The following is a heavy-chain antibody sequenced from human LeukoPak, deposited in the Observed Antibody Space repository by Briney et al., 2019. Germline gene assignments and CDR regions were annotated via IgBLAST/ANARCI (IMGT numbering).Heavy chain of an antibody. V-gene: IGHV3-23*01. CDR1: GFTFSSCV. J-gene: IGHJ4*02. Sequence: GGSLRLSCAASGFTFSSCVMNWVRQAPGKGLEWVSTISGSGDSTYYAESVKGRFTISRDNSKNTLFLQMNSLRGEDTAIYYCAPDPNTWLRQYWGQGTLVTVSS. CDR2: ISGSGDST. D-gene: IGHD5-12*01. CDR3: APDPNTWLRQY.